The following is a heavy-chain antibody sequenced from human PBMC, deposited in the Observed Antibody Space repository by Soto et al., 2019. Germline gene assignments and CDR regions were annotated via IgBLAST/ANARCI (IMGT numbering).Heavy chain of an antibody. Sequence: SETLSLTCTVSGGSISSYYWSWIRQPPGKGLEWIGYIYYSGSTNHNPSLKSRVTISVDTSKNQFSLKLSSVTAADTAVYYCARENCSGGSCPLLDYWGQGTLVTVSS. CDR2: IYYSGST. CDR1: GGSISSYY. CDR3: ARENCSGGSCPLLDY. J-gene: IGHJ4*02. D-gene: IGHD2-15*01. V-gene: IGHV4-59*01.